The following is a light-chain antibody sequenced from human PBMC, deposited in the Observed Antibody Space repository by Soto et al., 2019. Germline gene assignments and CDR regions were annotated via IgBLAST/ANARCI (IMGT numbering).Light chain of an antibody. Sequence: IQMTQSPSTLSASVGDRVTITCRASQSISSWLAWYQQKPGKAPKLLIYDASSLESGVPSRFSGSGSGTEFTLTISSLQPGDFETYYCQQYNSYTLYTVGQGTKQEIK. CDR1: QSISSW. J-gene: IGKJ2*01. V-gene: IGKV1-5*01. CDR3: QQYNSYTLYT. CDR2: DAS.